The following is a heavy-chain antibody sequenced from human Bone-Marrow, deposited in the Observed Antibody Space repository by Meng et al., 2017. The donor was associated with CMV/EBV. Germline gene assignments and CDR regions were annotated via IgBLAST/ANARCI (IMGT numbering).Heavy chain of an antibody. CDR2: INWNGGST. Sequence: GESLKISCAASGFTFDDYGMSWVRQAPGKGLEWVSGINWNGGSTGYADSVKGRFTISRDNAKNSLYLQMNSLRAEDTALYYCTTDQGVRYSSGWYLTYYYYGMDVWGQGTTVTVSS. V-gene: IGHV3-20*04. J-gene: IGHJ6*02. CDR1: GFTFDDYG. CDR3: TTDQGVRYSSGWYLTYYYYGMDV. D-gene: IGHD6-19*01.